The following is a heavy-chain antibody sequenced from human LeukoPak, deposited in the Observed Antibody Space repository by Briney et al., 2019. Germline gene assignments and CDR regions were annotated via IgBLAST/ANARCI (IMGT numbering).Heavy chain of an antibody. CDR3: ARSNTGLDY. Sequence: ASVKVSCKASGYTFTGYYMHWVRQAPGQGLETMGGINPTSGGTSDEEKSPDRVTMTRDTSISTAYMELSRLRTADTAVYHCARSNTGLDYWGQGTLVTVSS. V-gene: IGHV1-2*02. D-gene: IGHD1-14*01. CDR2: INPTSGGT. J-gene: IGHJ4*02. CDR1: GYTFTGYY.